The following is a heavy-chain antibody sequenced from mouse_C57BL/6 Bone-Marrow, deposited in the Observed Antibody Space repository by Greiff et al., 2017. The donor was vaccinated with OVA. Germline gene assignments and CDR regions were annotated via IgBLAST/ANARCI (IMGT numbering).Heavy chain of an antibody. D-gene: IGHD2-2*01. J-gene: IGHJ2*01. CDR3: ARPSTMVTTFFDY. CDR1: GFTFSDYG. Sequence: EVQRVESGGGLVKPGGSLKLSCAASGFTFSDYGMHWVRQAPEKGLEWVAYISSGSSTIYYADTVKGRFTISRDNAKNTLFLQMTRLRSEDTAMYYCARPSTMVTTFFDYWGQGTTLTVSS. CDR2: ISSGSSTI. V-gene: IGHV5-17*01.